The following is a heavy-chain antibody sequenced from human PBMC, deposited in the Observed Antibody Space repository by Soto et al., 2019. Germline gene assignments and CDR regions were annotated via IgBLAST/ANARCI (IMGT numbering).Heavy chain of an antibody. V-gene: IGHV3-73*02. CDR2: ISSRGKNYAT. D-gene: IGHD6-19*01. CDR3: LGVKCLVTPPEVF. Sequence: EVPLVESGGGLVQPGESLKLSGAASGFTFSGSAMNWVRQASGKGLEWVGHISSRGKNYATAYAASVNGRFTISRDDSRNTAYLQMNSLKTEATAVYYCLGVKCLVTPPEVFCGQGTLVTVSS. CDR1: GFTFSGSA. J-gene: IGHJ4*02.